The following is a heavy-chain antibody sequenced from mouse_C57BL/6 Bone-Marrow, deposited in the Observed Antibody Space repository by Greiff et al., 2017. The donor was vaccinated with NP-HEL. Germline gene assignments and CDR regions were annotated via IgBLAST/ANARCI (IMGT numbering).Heavy chain of an antibody. J-gene: IGHJ1*03. CDR2: ISYSGST. V-gene: IGHV3-8*01. D-gene: IGHD1-1*01. CDR1: GYSITSDY. CDR3: ARSGSSYEYFDV. Sequence: EVQLQESGPGLAKPSPTLSLSCSATGYSITSDYWNWIRQFPGNKLEYIGYISYSGSTYYNPSLKNRISITRDTSKNPYYLQLNSVTTEDTATYYCARSGSSYEYFDVWGTGTTVTVSS.